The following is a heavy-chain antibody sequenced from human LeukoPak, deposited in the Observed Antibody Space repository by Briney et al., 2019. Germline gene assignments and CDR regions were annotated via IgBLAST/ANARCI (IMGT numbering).Heavy chain of an antibody. CDR3: ARRNSGYNYAAD. D-gene: IGHD5-12*01. V-gene: IGHV3-66*01. J-gene: IGHJ4*02. CDR2: IYTGGTT. CDR1: GFTFSSYS. Sequence: GGSLRLSCAASGFTFSSYSMNWVRQAPGKGLEWVSIIYTGGTTYYADSVKGRFTISRDNSKNTLYLQMNTLRAEDTAVYYCARRNSGYNYAADWGQGTLVTVSS.